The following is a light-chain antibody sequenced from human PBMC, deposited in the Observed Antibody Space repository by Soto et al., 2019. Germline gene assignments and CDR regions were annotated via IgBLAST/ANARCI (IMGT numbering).Light chain of an antibody. J-gene: IGKJ2*01. Sequence: EIVLTQSPATLSLSPGERATLSCRASQSVSSDLAWYQQKPGQAPRLLIYDASNRATGIPDRFSGSGSGTDVTLTRRSLGPEDFAVYYCQQRSNWPYTFGQGTKLEIK. V-gene: IGKV3-11*01. CDR2: DAS. CDR1: QSVSSD. CDR3: QQRSNWPYT.